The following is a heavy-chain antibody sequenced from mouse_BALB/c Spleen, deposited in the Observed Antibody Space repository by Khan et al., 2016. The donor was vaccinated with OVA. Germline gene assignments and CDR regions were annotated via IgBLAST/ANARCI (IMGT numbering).Heavy chain of an antibody. CDR1: GFAFSSYD. V-gene: IGHV5-12-1*01. Sequence: EVELVESGGGLVKPGGSLKLSCAASGFAFSSYDLSWVRQTPEKRLEWVAYLSSCGFTTYYLDTMEGRFSISRDNAKITLYLQMSSLQSEDTAMYYCARHQATMITTSCYFDVWGAGATVTVSS. CDR2: LSSCGFTT. CDR3: ARHQATMITTSCYFDV. J-gene: IGHJ1*01. D-gene: IGHD2-4*01.